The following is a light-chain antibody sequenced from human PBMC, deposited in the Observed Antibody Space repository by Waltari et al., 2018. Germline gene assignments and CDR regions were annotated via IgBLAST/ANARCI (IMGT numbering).Light chain of an antibody. Sequence: QSVLTQPPSVSAAPGQQVTIPCSVSHSKLCTNQASWYRQLPGTAPKHLTQNKTKRPTGIPDRVSGSKSGTSATLGITGLQTGDEADYYCGTWDASLSVVVFGGGTKLTVL. CDR2: NKT. J-gene: IGLJ2*01. CDR3: GTWDASLSVVV. V-gene: IGLV1-51*01. CDR1: HSKLCTNQ.